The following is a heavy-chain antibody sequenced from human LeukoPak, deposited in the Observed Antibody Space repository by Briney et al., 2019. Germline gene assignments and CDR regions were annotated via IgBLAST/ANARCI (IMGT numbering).Heavy chain of an antibody. CDR2: IYTSGST. CDR1: GGSISSYY. Sequence: SETLSLTCTVSGGSISSYYWSWIRQPAGKGLEWIGRIYTSGSTNYNPSLKSRVTMSVDTSKNQFSLKLSSVTAADTTVYYCARGSPGTTSPYHYYGMDVWGQGTTVTVSS. D-gene: IGHD1-1*01. CDR3: ARGSPGTTSPYHYYGMDV. V-gene: IGHV4-4*07. J-gene: IGHJ6*02.